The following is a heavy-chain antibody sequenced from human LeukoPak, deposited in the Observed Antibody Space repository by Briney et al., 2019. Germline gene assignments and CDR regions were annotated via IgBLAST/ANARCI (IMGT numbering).Heavy chain of an antibody. CDR2: IYYSGST. CDR3: ARGPRYSSSWYDY. V-gene: IGHV4-59*01. CDR1: GGSISSYY. Sequence: SETLSLTCAVSGGSISSYYWSWIRQPPGKGLEWIGYIYYSGSTNYNPSLKSRVTISVDTSKNQFSLKLSSVTAADTAVYYCARGPRYSSSWYDYWGQGTLVTVSS. J-gene: IGHJ4*02. D-gene: IGHD6-13*01.